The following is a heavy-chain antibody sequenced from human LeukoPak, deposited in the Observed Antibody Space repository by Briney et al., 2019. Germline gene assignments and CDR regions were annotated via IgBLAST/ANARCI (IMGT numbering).Heavy chain of an antibody. D-gene: IGHD4-23*01. CDR2: IYSGGST. Sequence: GGSLRLSCAASGFTVSSNYTSWVRQAPGKGLEWVSVIYSGGSTYYADSVKGRFSISRDNSKNTLYLQRNGLRAEDRGVDYCGYGGNFDYSGQGTPVTPSS. CDR1: GFTVSSNY. J-gene: IGHJ4*02. V-gene: IGHV3-53*01. CDR3: GYGGNFDY.